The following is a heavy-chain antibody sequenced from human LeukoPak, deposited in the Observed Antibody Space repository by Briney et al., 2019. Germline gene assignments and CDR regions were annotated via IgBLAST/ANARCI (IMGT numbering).Heavy chain of an antibody. CDR1: GGSISSSSYY. D-gene: IGHD5-12*01. Sequence: SETLSLTCTVSGGSISSSSYYWGWIRQPPGKGLEWIGSIYYSGSTYYNPPLKSRVTISVDTSKNQVSLKLTSVTAADTAVYYCARGGSAFDIWGQGTMVTVSS. CDR2: IYYSGST. CDR3: ARGGSAFDI. V-gene: IGHV4-39*07. J-gene: IGHJ3*02.